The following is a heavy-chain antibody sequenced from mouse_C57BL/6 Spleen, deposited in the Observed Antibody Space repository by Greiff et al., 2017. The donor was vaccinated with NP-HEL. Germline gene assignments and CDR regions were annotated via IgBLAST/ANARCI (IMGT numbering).Heavy chain of an antibody. CDR3: ARPTVVATYYAMDY. D-gene: IGHD1-1*01. Sequence: EVNLVESGGGLVKPGGSLKLSCAASGFTFSDYGMHWVRQAPEKGLEWVAYISSGSSTIYYADTVKGRFTISRDNAKNTLFLQMTSLRSEDTAMYYCARPTVVATYYAMDYWGQGTSVTVSS. J-gene: IGHJ4*01. CDR1: GFTFSDYG. V-gene: IGHV5-17*01. CDR2: ISSGSSTI.